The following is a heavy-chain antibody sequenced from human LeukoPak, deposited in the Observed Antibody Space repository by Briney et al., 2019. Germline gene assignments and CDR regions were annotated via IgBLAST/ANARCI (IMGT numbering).Heavy chain of an antibody. Sequence: PSETLSLTCTVSGGSISSYYWSWIRQPPGKGLEWIGYIYYSGSTNYNPSLKSRVTISVDTSKNQFSLKLSSVTAADTAVYYCARRGVEMIHPWGQGTLVTVSS. J-gene: IGHJ5*02. CDR1: GGSISSYY. CDR3: ARRGVEMIHP. CDR2: IYYSGST. V-gene: IGHV4-59*01. D-gene: IGHD2-21*01.